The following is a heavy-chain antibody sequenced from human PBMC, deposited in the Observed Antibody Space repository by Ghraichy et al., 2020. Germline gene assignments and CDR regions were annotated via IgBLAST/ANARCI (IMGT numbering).Heavy chain of an antibody. CDR3: ASSKSSSLFDY. Sequence: ESLNISCTVSGGSISSYYWSWVRQPPGKGLEWIGDIYYSGSTNYNPSLKSRVTISVDTSKNQFSLKLSSVTAADTAVYYCASSKSSSLFDYWGQGTLGLVSS. CDR1: GGSISSYY. D-gene: IGHD6-6*01. J-gene: IGHJ4*02. CDR2: IYYSGST. V-gene: IGHV4-59*01.